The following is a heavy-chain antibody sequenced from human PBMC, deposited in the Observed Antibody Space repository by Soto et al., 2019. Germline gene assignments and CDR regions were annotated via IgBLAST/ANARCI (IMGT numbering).Heavy chain of an antibody. CDR2: IIPIFGTA. J-gene: IGHJ4*02. CDR3: ARSTGYSSGPFDY. CDR1: GGTFSSYA. V-gene: IGHV1-69*13. D-gene: IGHD6-19*01. Sequence: ASVKVSCKASGGTFSSYAISWVRQAPGQGLEWMGGIIPIFGTANYAQKFQGRVTITADESTSTAYMELSSLRSEDTAVYYCARSTGYSSGPFDYWGQGTLVTAPQ.